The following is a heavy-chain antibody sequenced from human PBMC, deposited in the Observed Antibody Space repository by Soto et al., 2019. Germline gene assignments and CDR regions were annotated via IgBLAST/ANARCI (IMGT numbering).Heavy chain of an antibody. Sequence: SETLSLTCTVSGGSISSYYWSWIRQPPGKGLEWIGYIYYSGSNNYNPYLKSRVTISVDTSKNQFSLKLITVTAADMSLYSCARPTAYCSSGYYFDYWGQGTLVTVSS. V-gene: IGHV4-59*01. CDR1: GGSISSYY. CDR2: IYYSGSN. D-gene: IGHD3-22*01. J-gene: IGHJ4*02. CDR3: ARPTAYCSSGYYFDY.